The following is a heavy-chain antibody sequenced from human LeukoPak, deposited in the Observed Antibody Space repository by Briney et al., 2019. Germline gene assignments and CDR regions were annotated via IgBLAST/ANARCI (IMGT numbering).Heavy chain of an antibody. V-gene: IGHV3-23*01. CDR1: GFTFSSYA. J-gene: IGHJ4*02. CDR2: ISGSGGST. Sequence: PGGSLRLSCAASGFTFSSYAMSWVRQAPGKGLEWVSAISGSGGSTYYADSVKGRFTISRDNSKNTLYLQMNSLRAEDTAAYYCAKAGGYSYGSSSDYWGQGTLVTVSS. CDR3: AKAGGYSYGSSSDY. D-gene: IGHD5-18*01.